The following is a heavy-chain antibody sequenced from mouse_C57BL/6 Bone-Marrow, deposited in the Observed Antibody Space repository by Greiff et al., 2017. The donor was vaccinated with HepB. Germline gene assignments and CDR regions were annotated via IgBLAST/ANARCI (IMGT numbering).Heavy chain of an antibody. D-gene: IGHD1-1*01. CDR2: ISYDGSN. J-gene: IGHJ2*01. CDR3: ARTITTVVEDY. CDR1: GYSITSGYY. Sequence: EVKLMESGPGLVKPSQSLSLTCSVTGYSITSGYYWNWIRQFPGNKLEWMGYISYDGSNNYNPSLKNRISITRDTSKNQFFLKLNSVTTEDTATYYCARTITTVVEDYWGQGTTLTVSS. V-gene: IGHV3-6*01.